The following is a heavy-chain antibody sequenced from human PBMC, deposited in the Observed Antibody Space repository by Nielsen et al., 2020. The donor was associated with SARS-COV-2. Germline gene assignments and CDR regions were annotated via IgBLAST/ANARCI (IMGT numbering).Heavy chain of an antibody. CDR2: ISYDGSNK. J-gene: IGHJ4*02. V-gene: IGHV3-30*18. D-gene: IGHD6-13*01. CDR3: AKDYRQQLVRYYFDY. Sequence: GESLKISCAASGFTFSNYCMSWVRQAPGKGLEWVAVISYDGSNKYYADSVKGRFTISRDNSKNTLYLQMNSLRAEDTAVYYCAKDYRQQLVRYYFDYWGQGTLVTVSS. CDR1: GFTFSNYC.